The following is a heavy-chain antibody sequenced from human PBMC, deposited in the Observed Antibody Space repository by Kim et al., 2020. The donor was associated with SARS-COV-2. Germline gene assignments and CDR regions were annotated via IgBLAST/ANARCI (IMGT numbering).Heavy chain of an antibody. CDR1: GGTFSSYA. D-gene: IGHD5-12*01. J-gene: IGHJ5*02. CDR3: AREGYSGYDWRRNWFDP. V-gene: IGHV1-69*13. Sequence: SVKVSCKASGGTFSSYAISWVRQAPGQGLEWMGGIIPIFGTANYAQKFQGRVTITADESTSTAYMELSSLRSEDTAVYYCAREGYSGYDWRRNWFDPWGQGTLVTVSS. CDR2: IIPIFGTA.